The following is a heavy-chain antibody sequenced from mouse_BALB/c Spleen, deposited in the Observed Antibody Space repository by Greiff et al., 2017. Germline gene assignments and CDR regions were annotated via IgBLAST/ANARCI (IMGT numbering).Heavy chain of an antibody. CDR3: ARLRQLGLFDY. CDR1: GFAFSSYD. J-gene: IGHJ2*01. V-gene: IGHV5-12-1*01. D-gene: IGHD3-2*01. Sequence: EVMLVESGGGLVKPGGSLKLSCAASGFAFSSYDMSWVRQTPEKRLEWVAYISSGGGSTYYPDTVKGRFTISRDNAKNTLYLQMSSLKSEDTAMYYCARLRQLGLFDYWGQGTTLTVSS. CDR2: ISSGGGST.